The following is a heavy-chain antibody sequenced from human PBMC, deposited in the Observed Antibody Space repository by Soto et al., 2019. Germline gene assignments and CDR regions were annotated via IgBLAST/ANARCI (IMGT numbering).Heavy chain of an antibody. CDR1: GYSFATSG. V-gene: IGHV1-18*01. D-gene: IGHD3-22*01. CDR3: ARAGQYYDSSGYIT. CDR2: ISAYNGNT. Sequence: QVKLVQSGTEVKKPGASMKVSCKASGYSFATSGISWVRQAPGQGLEWMGWISAYNGNTNYDQKLRDRGTMTTDTATSTAYLELRSLRSDDTAVYYCARAGQYYDSSGYITWGQGTLVTVSS. J-gene: IGHJ5*02.